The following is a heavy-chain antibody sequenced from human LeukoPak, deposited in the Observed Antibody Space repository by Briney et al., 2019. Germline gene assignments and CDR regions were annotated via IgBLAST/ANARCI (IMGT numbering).Heavy chain of an antibody. CDR1: GGTFSSYA. J-gene: IGHJ4*02. CDR3: ARDTGMTTVTLFDY. Sequence: ASVKVSCKASGGTFSSYAISWVRQAPGQGLEWMGGIIPIFGTANYAQKFQGRVTITTDESTSTAYMELSSLRSEDTAVYYCARDTGMTTVTLFDYWGQGTLVTVPS. D-gene: IGHD4-17*01. V-gene: IGHV1-69*05. CDR2: IIPIFGTA.